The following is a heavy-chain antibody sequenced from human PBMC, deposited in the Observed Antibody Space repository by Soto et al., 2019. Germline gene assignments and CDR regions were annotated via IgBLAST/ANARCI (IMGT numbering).Heavy chain of an antibody. CDR1: GYTFTSYD. J-gene: IGHJ1*01. CDR2: MNPNSGNT. D-gene: IGHD4-17*01. V-gene: IGHV1-8*01. Sequence: ASVKVSCKASGYTFTSYDINWVRQATGQGLEWMGWMNPNSGNTGYAQKFQGRVTMTRNTSISTAYMELSSLRSEDTAVYYCARDETTPVTTDPQHWGQGTLVTVSS. CDR3: ARDETTPVTTDPQH.